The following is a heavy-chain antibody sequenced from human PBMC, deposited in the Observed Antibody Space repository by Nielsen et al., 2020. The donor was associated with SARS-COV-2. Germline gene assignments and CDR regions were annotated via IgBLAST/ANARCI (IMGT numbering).Heavy chain of an antibody. CDR3: TRSWDFWSGYYPPFDY. CDR2: IRSKANSYAT. V-gene: IGHV3-73*01. J-gene: IGHJ4*02. CDR1: GFTFSGSA. D-gene: IGHD3-3*01. Sequence: GESLKISCVASGFTFSGSAMHWVRQASGKGLEWVGRIRSKANSYATAYAASVKGRFTISRDDSKNTAYLQMNSLKTEDTAVYYCTRSWDFWSGYYPPFDYWGQGTLVTVSS.